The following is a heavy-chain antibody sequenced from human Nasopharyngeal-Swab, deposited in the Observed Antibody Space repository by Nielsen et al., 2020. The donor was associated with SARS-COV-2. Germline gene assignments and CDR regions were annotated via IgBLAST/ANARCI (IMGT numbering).Heavy chain of an antibody. V-gene: IGHV3-7*03. CDR3: AKGNLKDAFDI. Sequence: GESLKISCAASGFTFSSYWMSWVRQAPGKGLEWVANIKQDGSGKYYVDSVKGRFTISRDNAKNSLYLQMNSLRAEDTALYYCAKGNLKDAFDIWGQGTMVTVSS. CDR1: GFTFSSYW. J-gene: IGHJ3*02. CDR2: IKQDGSGK.